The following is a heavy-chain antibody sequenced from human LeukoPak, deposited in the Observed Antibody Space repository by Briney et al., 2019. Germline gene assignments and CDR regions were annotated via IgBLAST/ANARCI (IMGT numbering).Heavy chain of an antibody. D-gene: IGHD5-18*01. V-gene: IGHV4-4*07. CDR3: ARDGLYSYGYSYFDY. Sequence: SETLSLTCAVSGVSISSYHWSWIRLPAGKGLEWIGRFHITESTDYNPSLKSRVTMSIDTFKNQFSLRLSSVTAADTAVYYCARDGLYSYGYSYFDYWGQGTLVTVFS. J-gene: IGHJ4*02. CDR2: FHITEST. CDR1: GVSISSYH.